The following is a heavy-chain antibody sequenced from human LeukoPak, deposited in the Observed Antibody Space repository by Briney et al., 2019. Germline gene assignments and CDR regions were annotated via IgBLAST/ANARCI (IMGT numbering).Heavy chain of an antibody. CDR2: ISSSGSTI. V-gene: IGHV3-11*01. D-gene: IGHD3-22*01. J-gene: IGHJ4*02. CDR3: AKDYYDSSGYYYFDY. CDR1: GFTFSDYY. Sequence: GGSLRLSCAASGFTFSDYYMSWIRQAPGKGLEWVSYISSSGSTIYYADSVKGRFTISRDNSKNTLYLQMNSLRAEDTAVYYCAKDYYDSSGYYYFDYWGQGTLVTVSS.